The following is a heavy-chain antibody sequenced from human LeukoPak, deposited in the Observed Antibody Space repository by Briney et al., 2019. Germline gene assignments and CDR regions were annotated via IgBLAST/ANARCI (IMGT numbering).Heavy chain of an antibody. CDR3: AGANPNWNPPDY. CDR1: GGSMTSYF. CDR2: VYHSGST. D-gene: IGHD1-1*01. J-gene: IGHJ4*02. V-gene: IGHV4-59*08. Sequence: SETLSLTCTVSGGSMTSYFWSWIRQPPGKGLEWIGYVYHSGSTSYNPSLKSRVSISEDTSKNQFSLKLSSVTAADTAVYYCAGANPNWNPPDYWGQGTLVTVSS.